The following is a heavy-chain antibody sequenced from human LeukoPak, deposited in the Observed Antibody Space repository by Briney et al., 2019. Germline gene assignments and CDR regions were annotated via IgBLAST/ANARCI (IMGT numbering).Heavy chain of an antibody. D-gene: IGHD2-2*01. Sequence: GGSLRLSCAASGFTFSNYAMHWVRQAPGKGLEWVAVISYDGSDKFYADSVKGRFTISRDNSKNTLFLQMNSLRPEDTAVYYFAGDGGCSGTSCYSNWFDPWGQGTLVTVSS. CDR2: ISYDGSDK. CDR1: GFTFSNYA. V-gene: IGHV3-30*01. CDR3: AGDGGCSGTSCYSNWFDP. J-gene: IGHJ5*02.